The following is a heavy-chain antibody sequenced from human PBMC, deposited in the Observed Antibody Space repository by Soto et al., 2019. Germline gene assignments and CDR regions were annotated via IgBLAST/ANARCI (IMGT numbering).Heavy chain of an antibody. J-gene: IGHJ4*02. D-gene: IGHD6-6*01. CDR1: GYTFTSYA. V-gene: IGHV1-3*01. CDR2: INAGNGNT. CDR3: ARDDSSSGGAIDY. Sequence: QVQLVQSGAEVKKPGASVKVSCKASGYTFTSYAMHWVRQAPGQRLEWMGWINAGNGNTKYSQKFQGRVTITRDTSASTAYMELSSLRSEDTAVYYCARDDSSSGGAIDYWGQGTLVTVSS.